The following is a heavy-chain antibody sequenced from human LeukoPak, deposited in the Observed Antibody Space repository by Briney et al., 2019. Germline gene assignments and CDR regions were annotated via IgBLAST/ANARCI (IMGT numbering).Heavy chain of an antibody. Sequence: PSETLSLTCTVSGGSISSYYWSWIRQPPGKGLEWIGYIYYSGNTNYNPSLKSRVTISVDTSKNQFSLKLSSVTAADTALYYCARHTGLFDYWGQGTLVTVSS. CDR1: GGSISSYY. V-gene: IGHV4-59*01. J-gene: IGHJ4*02. D-gene: IGHD1-14*01. CDR2: IYYSGNT. CDR3: ARHTGLFDY.